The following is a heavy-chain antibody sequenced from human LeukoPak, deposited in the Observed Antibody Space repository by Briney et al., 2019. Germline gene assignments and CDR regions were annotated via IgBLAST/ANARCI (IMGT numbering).Heavy chain of an antibody. D-gene: IGHD6-13*01. Sequence: PGGSLSLSCAASGIXFSSYAMSWVRQAPGKGLEWVSGIRSSGEITSYADSVKGRFTISRDNSKNTLFLQMNSLRAEDTAVYYCAKDRGAAADFDYWGQGTLVTVSS. J-gene: IGHJ4*02. CDR1: GIXFSSYA. CDR3: AKDRGAAADFDY. CDR2: IRSSGEIT. V-gene: IGHV3-23*01.